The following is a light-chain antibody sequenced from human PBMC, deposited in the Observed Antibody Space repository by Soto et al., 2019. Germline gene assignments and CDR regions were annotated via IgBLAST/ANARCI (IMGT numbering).Light chain of an antibody. CDR3: QQSYTTPRT. Sequence: DIQMTQSPSSLSASVGDRVTITCRASQSINSYLNWYQQKPGKAPKLLIYTTSNLESGVPSRFSASGSGTDFTLTIDSLQPEDFATYYCQQSYTTPRTFGQGTKVEIK. J-gene: IGKJ1*01. CDR1: QSINSY. V-gene: IGKV1-39*01. CDR2: TTS.